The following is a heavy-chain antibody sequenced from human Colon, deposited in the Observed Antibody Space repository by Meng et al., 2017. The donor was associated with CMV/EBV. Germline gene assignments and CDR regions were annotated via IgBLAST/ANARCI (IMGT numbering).Heavy chain of an antibody. V-gene: IGHV2-5*01. CDR3: AHRRTISGGFDP. CDR1: GFSLTTSTVA. D-gene: IGHD3-3*01. J-gene: IGHJ5*02. Sequence: FSGFSLTTSTVAVGWFRQPPGKALEWLALFYWNDDQRYSPSLRNRLTLTKDTSKNQLVLTMTNMDPVDTGTYFCAHRRTISGGFDPWGQGSLVTVSS. CDR2: FYWNDDQ.